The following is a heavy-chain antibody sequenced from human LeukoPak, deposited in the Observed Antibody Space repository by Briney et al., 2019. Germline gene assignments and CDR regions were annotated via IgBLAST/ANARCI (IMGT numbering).Heavy chain of an antibody. CDR2: FDPEDGET. J-gene: IGHJ4*02. CDR1: GYTLTELS. Sequence: ASVKVSCKVSGYTLTELSMHWVRQAPGKGLEWMGGFDPEDGETIYAQKFQGRVTMTEDTSTDTAYMELSSLRSEDTAVYYCAASTVRYRSGWTLSDYWGQGTLVTVSS. D-gene: IGHD6-19*01. V-gene: IGHV1-24*01. CDR3: AASTVRYRSGWTLSDY.